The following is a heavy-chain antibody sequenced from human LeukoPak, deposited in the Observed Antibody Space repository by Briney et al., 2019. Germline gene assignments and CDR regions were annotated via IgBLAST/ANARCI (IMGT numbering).Heavy chain of an antibody. Sequence: GGSLRLSCAASGFTFSGSAMHWVRQAFGKGLEWVGRIRSKANSYATAYAASVKGRFTASRDDSKNTAYLQMNSLKTEDTAVYYCTKRLCSGGSCYFDYWGQGTLVTVSS. V-gene: IGHV3-73*01. J-gene: IGHJ4*02. CDR3: TKRLCSGGSCYFDY. D-gene: IGHD2-15*01. CDR1: GFTFSGSA. CDR2: IRSKANSYAT.